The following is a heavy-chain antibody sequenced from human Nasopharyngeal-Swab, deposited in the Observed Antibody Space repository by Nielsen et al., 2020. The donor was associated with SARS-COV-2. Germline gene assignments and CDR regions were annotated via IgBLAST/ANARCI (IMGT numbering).Heavy chain of an antibody. CDR1: GYTFTGYY. J-gene: IGHJ3*02. V-gene: IGHV1-18*04. Sequence: ASVNVSCKACGYTFTGYYMHGVRQAPGQGLEWMGWISAYNGNTNYAQKLQGRVTMTRDTSTSTAYMELKSLRSDDAAVDYCARDRAGIFFFRRGQDGFDIWGQGTMVTVSS. D-gene: IGHD6-13*01. CDR3: ARDRAGIFFFRRGQDGFDI. CDR2: ISAYNGNT.